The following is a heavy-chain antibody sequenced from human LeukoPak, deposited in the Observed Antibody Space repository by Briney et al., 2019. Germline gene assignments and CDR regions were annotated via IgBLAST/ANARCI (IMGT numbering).Heavy chain of an antibody. J-gene: IGHJ6*02. V-gene: IGHV4-61*01. CDR3: ARDPTTVTTDYYYGMDV. CDR2: IYYSGST. Sequence: KSSETLSLTCTVSGGSISSSSYYWGWIRQPPGKGLEWIGYIYYSGSTNYNPSLKSRVTISVDTSKNQFSLKLSSVTAADTAVYYCARDPTTVTTDYYYGMDVWGQGTTVTVSS. D-gene: IGHD4-11*01. CDR1: GGSISSSSYY.